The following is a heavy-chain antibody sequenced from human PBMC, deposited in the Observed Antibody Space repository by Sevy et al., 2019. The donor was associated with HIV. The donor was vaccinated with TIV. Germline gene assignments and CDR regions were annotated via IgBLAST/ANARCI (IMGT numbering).Heavy chain of an antibody. D-gene: IGHD3-3*01. Sequence: GSLRLSCAAAGFNFNNYAMTWVRQAPGKGLEWVSGISFSGSRTYYAESVKGGFSISRDPSKNTLYLQMNNVRVEDTAVYFCANTPFMDFWNDYYSFYFDFWGQGTLVTVSS. CDR2: ISFSGSRT. V-gene: IGHV3-23*01. J-gene: IGHJ4*02. CDR1: GFNFNNYA. CDR3: ANTPFMDFWNDYYSFYFDF.